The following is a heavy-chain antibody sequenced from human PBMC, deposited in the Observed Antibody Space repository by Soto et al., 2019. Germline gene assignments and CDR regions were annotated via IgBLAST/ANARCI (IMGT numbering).Heavy chain of an antibody. V-gene: IGHV4-31*03. CDR1: GGSISSGGYY. D-gene: IGHD3-10*01. J-gene: IGHJ4*02. CDR2: IYYSGGT. CDR3: ATYGSGVFGGLVY. Sequence: QVQLQESGPGLVKPSQTLSLTCTVSGGSISSGGYYWSWIRQHPGKGLDRIGYIYYSGGTYYNPSLKSRVTISVDTSKNHFSLKLSSVTAADTAVYYCATYGSGVFGGLVYWRKGTLVTVSS.